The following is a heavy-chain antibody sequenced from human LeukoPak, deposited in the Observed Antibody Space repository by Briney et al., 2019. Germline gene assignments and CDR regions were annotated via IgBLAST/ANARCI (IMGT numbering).Heavy chain of an antibody. V-gene: IGHV1-18*01. CDR1: GYTFTSYG. Sequence: ASVKVSCKASGYTFTSYGISWVRQAPGQGLEWMGWISAYNGNTNYAQKLQGRVTITTDTSTSTAYTELRSLRSDDTAVYYYAREGRRYCSSTSCYIWFDPWGQGTLVTVSS. CDR2: ISAYNGNT. CDR3: AREGRRYCSSTSCYIWFDP. J-gene: IGHJ5*02. D-gene: IGHD2-2*02.